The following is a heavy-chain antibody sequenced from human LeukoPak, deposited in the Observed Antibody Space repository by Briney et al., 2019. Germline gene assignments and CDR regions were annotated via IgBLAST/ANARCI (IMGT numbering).Heavy chain of an antibody. J-gene: IGHJ3*02. CDR3: ARGGRNYGDHGPLDI. V-gene: IGHV3-30*04. CDR2: ISYDGSNK. D-gene: IGHD4-17*01. Sequence: GGSLRLSCAVSGFTFSSYAVHWVRQAPGKGLEWVAVISYDGSNKYYADSVKARFTISRDNSKSTLYLQMNSLRAEDTAVYYCARGGRNYGDHGPLDIWGQGTMVTVSS. CDR1: GFTFSSYA.